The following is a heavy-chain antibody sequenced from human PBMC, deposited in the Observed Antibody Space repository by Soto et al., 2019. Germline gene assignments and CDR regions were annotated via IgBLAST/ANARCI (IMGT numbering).Heavy chain of an antibody. CDR2: SRSKANSYTT. Sequence: GGSLRLSCGASGFTFSDHYMDWVRQAPGKGLEWVGRSRSKANSYTTEYAASVKGRFTISRDDSKNSLYLQMNSLKTEDTAVYYCARVPYLWFGGHYFSYMDVWGKGTTVTVSS. V-gene: IGHV3-72*01. D-gene: IGHD3-10*01. CDR1: GFTFSDHY. J-gene: IGHJ6*03. CDR3: ARVPYLWFGGHYFSYMDV.